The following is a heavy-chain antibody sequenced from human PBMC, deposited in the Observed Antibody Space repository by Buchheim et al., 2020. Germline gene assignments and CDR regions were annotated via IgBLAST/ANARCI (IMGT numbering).Heavy chain of an antibody. CDR2: ISGSGSST. J-gene: IGHJ6*02. V-gene: IGHV3-23*04. CDR3: AKTASMTTVTSTYFYYGMDV. D-gene: IGHD4-17*01. Sequence: EVQLVESGGGLVQPGGSLRLSCAASGFTFSNYAMSWVRQAPGKGLEWVSVISGSGSSTYYADSVKGRFTIFRDDSKNTLYPQMNSLRAEDTAVYFCAKTASMTTVTSTYFYYGMDVWGQGTT. CDR1: GFTFSNYA.